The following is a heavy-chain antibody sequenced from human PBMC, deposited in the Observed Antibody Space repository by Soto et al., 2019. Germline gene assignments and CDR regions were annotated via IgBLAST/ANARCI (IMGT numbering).Heavy chain of an antibody. J-gene: IGHJ4*02. V-gene: IGHV3-7*01. CDR1: GFTFSSYC. D-gene: IGHD2-15*01. Sequence: EVQLVESGGGLVQPGGSLRLSCAASGFTFSSYCMSWVRQAPGKGLEWVANIKQDGSEKYYVDSVKGRFTISRDNAKNSLYLQMNSLRAEDTAVYYCAVGYEGVIWGQGTLVTVSS. CDR3: AVGYEGVI. CDR2: IKQDGSEK.